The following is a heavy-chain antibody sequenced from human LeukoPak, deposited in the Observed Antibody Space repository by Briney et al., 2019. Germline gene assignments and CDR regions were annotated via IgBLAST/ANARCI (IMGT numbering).Heavy chain of an antibody. D-gene: IGHD6-19*01. CDR2: MYIGGRT. V-gene: IGHV4-61*02. Sequence: SETLSLTCTVTGTSIRSGSYYWNWIRQAAGKGLEWIGRMYIGGRTTYNPSLKSRVTISLETTENQFSLRLRSVTAADTAVYYCAREGIAVADTYYHYYMDVWGKGTWVTVPS. J-gene: IGHJ6*03. CDR1: GTSIRSGSYY. CDR3: AREGIAVADTYYHYYMDV.